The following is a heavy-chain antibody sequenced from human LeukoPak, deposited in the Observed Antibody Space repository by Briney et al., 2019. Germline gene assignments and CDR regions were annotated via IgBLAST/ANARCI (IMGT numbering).Heavy chain of an antibody. Sequence: GRSLRLSCAASGFTFDDYAMHWVRQAPGKGLEWVSGISWNSGSIGYADSVKGRFTISRDNAKNSLSLQMNSLRAEDTALYYCAKVTTYYYGSGSYFDYWGQGTLVTVSS. V-gene: IGHV3-9*01. CDR1: GFTFDDYA. CDR3: AKVTTYYYGSGSYFDY. CDR2: ISWNSGSI. J-gene: IGHJ4*02. D-gene: IGHD3-10*01.